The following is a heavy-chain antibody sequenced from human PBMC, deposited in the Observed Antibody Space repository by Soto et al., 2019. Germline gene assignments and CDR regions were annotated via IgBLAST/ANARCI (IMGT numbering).Heavy chain of an antibody. V-gene: IGHV4-39*01. CDR2: IFYSGST. Sequence: SETLSLTCTVSGGFISSSNYYWGWLRQAPGKELEWIGSIFYSGSTYHSPSLKSRVTMSVDTSKTAFSLQMTYVTAADTAVYYRARHRLVSRYFDLWGRGTLVTVSS. D-gene: IGHD3-9*01. J-gene: IGHJ2*01. CDR1: GGFISSSNYY. CDR3: ARHRLVSRYFDL.